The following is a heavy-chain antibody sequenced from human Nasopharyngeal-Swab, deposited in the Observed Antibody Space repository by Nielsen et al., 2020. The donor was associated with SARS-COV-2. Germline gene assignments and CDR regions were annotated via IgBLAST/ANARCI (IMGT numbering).Heavy chain of an antibody. CDR2: IYYSGST. CDR1: GGSISSSY. J-gene: IGHJ5*02. CDR3: ARHPGYCSGGSCYSRWFDP. Sequence: SETLSLTCTVSGGSISSSYWSWIRQPPGKGLEWIGYIYYSGSTNYNPSLKSRVTISVDTSKNQFSLKLSSVTAADPAVYYCARHPGYCSGGSCYSRWFDPWGQGTLVTVSS. D-gene: IGHD2-15*01. V-gene: IGHV4-59*08.